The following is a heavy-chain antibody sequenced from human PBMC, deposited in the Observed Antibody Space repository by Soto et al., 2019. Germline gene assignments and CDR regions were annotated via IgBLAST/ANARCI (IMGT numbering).Heavy chain of an antibody. V-gene: IGHV1-69*01. CDR1: GGTFRSYA. CDR2: IIPLFGTT. Sequence: QVQLVQSGAEVKKPGSSVKVSCKASGGTFRSYAISWVRQAPGQGLEWMGGIIPLFGTTSSAQKFQGRVSITADESTTTAYMELNSLRSEVAAVYYCASNNRASYHFDYWGQGTLVTVAS. J-gene: IGHJ4*02. D-gene: IGHD3-16*02. CDR3: ASNNRASYHFDY.